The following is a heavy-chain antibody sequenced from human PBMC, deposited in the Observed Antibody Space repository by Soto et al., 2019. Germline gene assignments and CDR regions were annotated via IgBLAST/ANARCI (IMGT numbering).Heavy chain of an antibody. CDR2: IYNSGST. Sequence: SETLSLTCTVSGGSISSDYWSWIRQPPGKGLEWIGFIYNSGSTNYNPSLKSRVTISMDTSRNHFSLILSSVTAADAAVYYCARAPYGSGTKPYYFDYWGQGTLVTVSS. D-gene: IGHD3-10*01. J-gene: IGHJ4*02. V-gene: IGHV4-59*01. CDR1: GGSISSDY. CDR3: ARAPYGSGTKPYYFDY.